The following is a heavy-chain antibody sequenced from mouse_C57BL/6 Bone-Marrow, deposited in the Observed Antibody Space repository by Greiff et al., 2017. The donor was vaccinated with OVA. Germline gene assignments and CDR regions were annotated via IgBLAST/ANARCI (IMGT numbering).Heavy chain of an antibody. CDR2: IYPGDGDT. CDR3: ARCYSNYLYYAMDY. V-gene: IGHV1-82*01. Sequence: QVQLQQSGPELVKPGASVKISCKASGYAFSSSWMNWVKQRPGKGLEWIGRIYPGDGDTNYNGKFKGKDTLTADKSSSTAYMQLSSLTSEDSAVYFCARCYSNYLYYAMDYWGQGTSVTVSS. J-gene: IGHJ4*01. D-gene: IGHD2-5*01. CDR1: GYAFSSSW.